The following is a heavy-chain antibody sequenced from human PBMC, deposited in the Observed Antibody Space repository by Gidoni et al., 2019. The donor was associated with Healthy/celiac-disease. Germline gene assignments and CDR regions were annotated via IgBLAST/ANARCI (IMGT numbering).Heavy chain of an antibody. V-gene: IGHV3-30*18. CDR3: AKAQRWLQSGVCDY. D-gene: IGHD5-12*01. CDR2: ISDDGSNK. Sequence: QVQLVESGGGGVQPGRSLLISFASSGFTFRSYGMHWVRQAPGKGLEWVAVISDDGSNKYYADSVKGRFTISRDNSKNTLYLQMNSLRAEDTAVYYCAKAQRWLQSGVCDYWGQGTLVTVSS. CDR1: GFTFRSYG. J-gene: IGHJ4*02.